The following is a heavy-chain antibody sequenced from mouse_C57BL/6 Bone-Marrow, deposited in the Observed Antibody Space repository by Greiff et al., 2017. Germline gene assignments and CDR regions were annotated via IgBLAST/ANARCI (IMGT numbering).Heavy chain of an antibody. CDR1: GYTFTDYE. J-gene: IGHJ4*01. V-gene: IGHV1-15*01. CDR3: TEDDYDLYAMDY. D-gene: IGHD2-4*01. Sequence: QVQLQQSGAELVRPGASVTLSCKASGYTFTDYEMHWVKQTPVHGLEWIGAIDPETGGTAYNQKFKGKAILTADKSSSTAYMELRSLTSEDSAVYYCTEDDYDLYAMDYWGQGTSVTVSA. CDR2: IDPETGGT.